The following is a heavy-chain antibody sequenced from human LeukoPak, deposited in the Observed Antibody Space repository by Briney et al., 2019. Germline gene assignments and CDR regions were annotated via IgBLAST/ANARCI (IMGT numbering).Heavy chain of an antibody. CDR2: ISSSSNYI. CDR3: ARAGHCTNGICYTADFDY. Sequence: GGSLRLSCAASGFTFSSYSMNWVRQAPGKGLEWVASISSSSNYIYYADSVKGRFTISRDNSKNTLYLQMNSLRAEDTAAYYCARAGHCTNGICYTADFDYWGQGTLVTVSS. D-gene: IGHD2-8*01. J-gene: IGHJ4*02. CDR1: GFTFSSYS. V-gene: IGHV3-21*04.